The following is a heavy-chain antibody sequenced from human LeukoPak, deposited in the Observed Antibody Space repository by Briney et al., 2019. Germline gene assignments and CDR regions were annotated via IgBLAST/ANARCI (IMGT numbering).Heavy chain of an antibody. J-gene: IGHJ3*02. V-gene: IGHV4-59*01. D-gene: IGHD6-13*01. Sequence: SETLSLTCTVSGGSISYYYWSWIRQPPGKGLEWIGYIYYSGSTNYNPSLKSRVTISVDTSKNQFSLRLNSVTAADTAVYYCASQSSSWYRGSAFDIWGQGTMVTVSS. CDR3: ASQSSSWYRGSAFDI. CDR2: IYYSGST. CDR1: GGSISYYY.